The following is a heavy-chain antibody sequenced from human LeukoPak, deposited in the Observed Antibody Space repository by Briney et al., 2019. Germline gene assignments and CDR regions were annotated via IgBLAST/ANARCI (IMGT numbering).Heavy chain of an antibody. D-gene: IGHD1-14*01. CDR2: IKPDENEK. V-gene: IGHV3-7*03. Sequence: GGSLRLSCAASGFTFNNYWMSWVRQAPGKGLEWVANIKPDENEKFYVDSVKGRFTISRDNAKSSLYLQMNSLRAEDTALYYCTRSPDGFDYWGQGTLVTVSS. CDR1: GFTFNNYW. CDR3: TRSPDGFDY. J-gene: IGHJ4*02.